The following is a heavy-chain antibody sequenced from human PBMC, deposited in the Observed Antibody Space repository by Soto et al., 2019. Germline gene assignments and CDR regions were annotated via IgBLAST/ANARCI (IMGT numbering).Heavy chain of an antibody. CDR2: INAGNGNT. CDR3: ARAPPIAGRWDDAFDI. D-gene: IGHD1-26*01. J-gene: IGHJ3*02. CDR1: GYTFTSYA. Sequence: ASVKVSCKASGYTFTSYAMHWVRQAPGQRLEWMGWINAGNGNTKYSQKFQGRVTITRDTSASTAYMELSSLRSEDTAVYYCARAPPIAGRWDDAFDICGQGAMVAF. V-gene: IGHV1-3*01.